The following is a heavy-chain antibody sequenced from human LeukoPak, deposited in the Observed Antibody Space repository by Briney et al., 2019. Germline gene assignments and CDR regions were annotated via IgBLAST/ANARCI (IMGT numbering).Heavy chain of an antibody. CDR3: ARLLSHDILTAFDY. Sequence: SETLSLSCAVYGGSFSGYYWSWIRQPPGKGLEWIGEINHSGSSNYNPSLKSRVTISVDTSKNQFSLKLSSVTAADTAVFYCARLLSHDILTAFDYWGQGTLVTVSS. V-gene: IGHV4-34*01. J-gene: IGHJ4*02. CDR1: GGSFSGYY. CDR2: INHSGSS. D-gene: IGHD3-9*01.